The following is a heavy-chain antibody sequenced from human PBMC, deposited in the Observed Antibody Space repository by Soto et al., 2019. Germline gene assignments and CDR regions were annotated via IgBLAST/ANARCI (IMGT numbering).Heavy chain of an antibody. Sequence: ALRLSCVGSGFIFSSYAMGWVRQAPGKGLEWVSGISDSGGSTYYADSVKGRFSISRDNSKNTLYLQMNSLRTEDTAVYYCANTIFGITQFGLDVWGQGTTVTVSS. CDR1: GFIFSSYA. D-gene: IGHD3-3*01. CDR3: ANTIFGITQFGLDV. CDR2: ISDSGGST. J-gene: IGHJ6*02. V-gene: IGHV3-23*01.